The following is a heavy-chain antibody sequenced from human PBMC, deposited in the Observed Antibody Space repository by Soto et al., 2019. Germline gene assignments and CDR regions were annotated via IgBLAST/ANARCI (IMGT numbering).Heavy chain of an antibody. V-gene: IGHV1-69*13. CDR1: GGTFSSYA. CDR3: ARELAGAGLNTNSFDP. J-gene: IGHJ5*02. CDR2: IIPIFGTA. D-gene: IGHD1-1*01. Sequence: SVKVSCKASGGTFSSYAISWVRQAPGQGLEWMGGIIPIFGTANYAQKFQGRVTITADESTSTAYMELSSLRSEDTAVYYCARELAGAGLNTNSFDPLGQGTLVTVSS.